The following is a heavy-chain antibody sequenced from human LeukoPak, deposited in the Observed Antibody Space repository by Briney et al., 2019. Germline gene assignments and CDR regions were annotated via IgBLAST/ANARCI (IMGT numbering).Heavy chain of an antibody. Sequence: GGSLRLSCEASGFTFSNYATAWVRQAPGKGLDWVSVIGASGADTYYSDSVKGRFTVSRDNSKDTLFLHMSSLRAEDTAVYFCATRPRDSSGYYLGAFDGWGQGTTVTVSS. V-gene: IGHV3-23*01. D-gene: IGHD3-22*01. J-gene: IGHJ3*01. CDR1: GFTFSNYA. CDR2: IGASGADT. CDR3: ATRPRDSSGYYLGAFDG.